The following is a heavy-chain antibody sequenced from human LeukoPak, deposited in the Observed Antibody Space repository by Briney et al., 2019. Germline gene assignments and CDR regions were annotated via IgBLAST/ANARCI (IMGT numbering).Heavy chain of an antibody. CDR3: ARSVRSHYYYYMDV. D-gene: IGHD3-10*02. V-gene: IGHV4-39*07. CDR2: IYYSGST. J-gene: IGHJ6*03. CDR1: GGSISSSSYY. Sequence: SETLSLTCTVSGGSISSSSYYWGWIRQPPGKGLEWIGSIYYSGSTYYNPSLKSRVTISVDTSKNQFSLKLSSVTAADTAVYYCARSVRSHYYYYMDVWGKGTTVTVSS.